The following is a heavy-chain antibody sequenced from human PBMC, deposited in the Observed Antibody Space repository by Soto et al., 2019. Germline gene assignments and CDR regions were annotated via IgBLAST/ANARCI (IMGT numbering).Heavy chain of an antibody. CDR1: GYTFTSYA. CDR2: INAGNGNT. CDR3: ARYRYNWNYQYNWFDP. D-gene: IGHD1-7*01. J-gene: IGHJ5*02. V-gene: IGHV1-3*01. Sequence: GASVKVSCKASGYTFTSYAMHWVRQAPGQRLEWMGWINAGNGNTKYSQKFQGRVTITRDTSASTAYMELSSLRSEDTAVYYCARYRYNWNYQYNWFDPWGQGTLVTVSS.